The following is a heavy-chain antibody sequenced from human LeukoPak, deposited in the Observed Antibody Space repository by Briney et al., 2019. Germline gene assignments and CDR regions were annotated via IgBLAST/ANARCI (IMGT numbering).Heavy chain of an antibody. J-gene: IGHJ4*02. CDR3: ARDGIAYCGGDCYSDY. CDR1: GFTFSSYA. CDR2: ISGSGGNT. D-gene: IGHD2-21*01. V-gene: IGHV3-23*01. Sequence: GGSLRLSCAASGFTFSSYAMSWVRQAPGKGLEWVSAISGSGGNTYYADSVKGRSTISRDESKNMLSLQMNSLRAEDTAVYYCARDGIAYCGGDCYSDYWGQGTLVTVSS.